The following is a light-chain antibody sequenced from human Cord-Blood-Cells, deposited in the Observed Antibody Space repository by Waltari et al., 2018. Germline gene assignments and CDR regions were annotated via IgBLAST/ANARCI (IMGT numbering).Light chain of an antibody. Sequence: QSALTQPASVSGSPGQSIAISCTGTSSDVGSYHLVSWYQQPPGKAPKLMIYEGSKRPSGVSNRFSGSKSGNTASLTISGLQAEDEADYYCCSYAGSSTYVFGTGTKVTVL. V-gene: IGLV2-23*01. CDR2: EGS. CDR1: SSDVGSYHL. J-gene: IGLJ1*01. CDR3: CSYAGSSTYV.